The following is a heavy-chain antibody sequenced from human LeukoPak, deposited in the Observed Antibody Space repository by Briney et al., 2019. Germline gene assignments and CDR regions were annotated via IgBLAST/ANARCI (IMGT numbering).Heavy chain of an antibody. Sequence: PSETLSLTCTVSGGSISSSSYYWGWIRQPPGKGLEWIGSIYYSGSTYYNPSLKSRVTISVDTSKNQFSLKLSSVTAADTAVYYCARLGYYDFWSGIGWFGPWGQGTLVTVSS. CDR1: GGSISSSSYY. CDR3: ARLGYYDFWSGIGWFGP. J-gene: IGHJ5*02. CDR2: IYYSGST. V-gene: IGHV4-39*01. D-gene: IGHD3-3*01.